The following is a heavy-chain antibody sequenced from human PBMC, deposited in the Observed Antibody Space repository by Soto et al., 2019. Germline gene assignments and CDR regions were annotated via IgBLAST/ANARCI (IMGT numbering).Heavy chain of an antibody. J-gene: IGHJ6*02. V-gene: IGHV1-69*13. CDR1: GGTFSSYA. CDR3: ASDTYYDFWSGHPLAVYYYYGMDV. D-gene: IGHD3-3*01. CDR2: IIPIFGTA. Sequence: GGSVKVSCKASGGTFSSYAISWVRQAPGQGLEWMGGIIPIFGTANYAQKFQGRVTITADESTSTAYMELSSLRSEDTAVYYCASDTYYDFWSGHPLAVYYYYGMDVWGQGTTVTVSS.